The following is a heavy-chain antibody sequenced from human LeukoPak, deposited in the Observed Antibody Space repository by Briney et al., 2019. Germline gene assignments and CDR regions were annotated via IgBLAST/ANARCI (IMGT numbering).Heavy chain of an antibody. CDR2: VYYSGST. Sequence: SETLSLTCTVSGGSISSYYWSWIRQPPGKGLEWIGYVYYSGSTNYNPSLRSRVTISIDTSKNQFSLKLSSVTAADTAVYYCARDGGGAGFGYWGQGTLVTVSS. CDR3: ARDGGGAGFGY. V-gene: IGHV4-59*01. J-gene: IGHJ4*02. D-gene: IGHD1-26*01. CDR1: GGSISSYY.